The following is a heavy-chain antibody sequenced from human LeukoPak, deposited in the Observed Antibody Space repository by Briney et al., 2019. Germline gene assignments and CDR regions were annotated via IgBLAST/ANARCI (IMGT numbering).Heavy chain of an antibody. CDR3: ARLRRLYSSSSGHFDY. CDR2: MYPGESDI. CDR1: GYSFTSYW. Sequence: GEALKISFKGSGYSFTSYWIAWGRRMPGKGVEGRGIMYPGESDIRYSPSFEGKVIISEGKSIRNTLLQWGSSEASEAGRDYCARLRRLYSSSSGHFDYWGQGTLVTVSS. V-gene: IGHV5-51*01. D-gene: IGHD6-6*01. J-gene: IGHJ4*02.